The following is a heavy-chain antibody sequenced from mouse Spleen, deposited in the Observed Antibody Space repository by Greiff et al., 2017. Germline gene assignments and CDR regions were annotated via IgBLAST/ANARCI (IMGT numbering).Heavy chain of an antibody. CDR1: GYSFTGYY. J-gene: IGHJ2*01. Sequence: VQLQQSGPELVKPGASVKISCKASGYSFTGYYMNWVKQSPEKSLEWIGEINPSTGGTTYNQKFKAKATLTVDKSSSTAYMQLKSLTSEDSAVYYCARRGWDYWGQGTTLTVSS. D-gene: IGHD1-1*02. CDR2: INPSTGGT. V-gene: IGHV1-42*01. CDR3: ARRGWDY.